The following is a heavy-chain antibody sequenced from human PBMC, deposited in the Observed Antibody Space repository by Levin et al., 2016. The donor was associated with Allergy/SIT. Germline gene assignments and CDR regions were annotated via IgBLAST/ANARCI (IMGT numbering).Heavy chain of an antibody. J-gene: IGHJ6*02. Sequence: VSVKVSCKASGFTFTSFGVSWVRQAPGQGLEWMGWISPYNGNTNYAQKFQGRVTMTTNTFTNTAYMELRTLRSDDTAVYYCASSVLQLLEGVLDVWGPGTAVIVSS. CDR1: GFTFTSFG. V-gene: IGHV1-18*01. D-gene: IGHD3-3*01. CDR3: ASSVLQLLEGVLDV. CDR2: ISPYNGNT.